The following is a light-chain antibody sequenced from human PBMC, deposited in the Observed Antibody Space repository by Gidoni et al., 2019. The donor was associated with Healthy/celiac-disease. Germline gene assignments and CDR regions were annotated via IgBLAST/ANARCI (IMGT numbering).Light chain of an antibody. CDR3: QQLNSYPLT. CDR2: AAS. CDR1: QGISSY. J-gene: IGKJ4*01. V-gene: IGKV1-9*01. Sequence: QFTQSPSSLSASVGDRVTITCRASQGISSYLAWYQQKPGKAPKLLIYAASTLQSGVPSRFRGSGSGTDCTLTISSLQPEDFATYYCQQLNSYPLTFGGGIKVEIK.